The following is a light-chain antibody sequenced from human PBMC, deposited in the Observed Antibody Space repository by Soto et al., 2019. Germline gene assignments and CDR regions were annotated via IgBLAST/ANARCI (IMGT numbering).Light chain of an antibody. CDR3: QQRSNWPPSIT. CDR1: QAIISY. J-gene: IGKJ5*01. V-gene: IGKV1-8*01. Sequence: AIRMTQSPSSFSASKGDRVTVSCRAIQAIISYLAWYQQKPGKAPKLLVDAGSNRATGIPARFSGSGSGTDFTLTISSLEPEDFAVYYCQQRSNWPPSITFGQGTRLEIK. CDR2: AGS.